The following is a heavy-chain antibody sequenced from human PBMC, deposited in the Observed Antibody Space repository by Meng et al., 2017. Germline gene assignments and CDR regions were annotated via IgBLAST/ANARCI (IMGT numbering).Heavy chain of an antibody. CDR1: GYSISSGYY. D-gene: IGHD6-13*01. Sequence: SETLSLTCTVSGYSISSGYYWGWIRQPPGKGLEWIGSIYHSGSTYYNPSLKSRVTISVDTSKSQFSLKLSSVTAADTAVHYCARDRRRYSSSWFDYYYYGMDVWGQGTTVTVSS. V-gene: IGHV4-38-2*02. CDR3: ARDRRRYSSSWFDYYYYGMDV. CDR2: IYHSGST. J-gene: IGHJ6*02.